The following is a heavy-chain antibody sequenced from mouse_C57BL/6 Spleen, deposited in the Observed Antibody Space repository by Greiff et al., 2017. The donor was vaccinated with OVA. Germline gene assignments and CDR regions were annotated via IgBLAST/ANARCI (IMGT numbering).Heavy chain of an antibody. CDR2: IYPGSGRT. J-gene: IGHJ3*01. V-gene: IGHV1-55*01. CDR3: AGWWTTVVATLWFAY. D-gene: IGHD1-1*01. Sequence: QVHVKQSGAELVKPGASVKMSCKASGYTFTSYWITWVKQRPGQGLEWIGDIYPGSGRTNYNEKFKGQATLTVDNSSSTAYMQLSSLTSEDSAVYDCAGWWTTVVATLWFAYWGQGTLVTVSA. CDR1: GYTFTSYW.